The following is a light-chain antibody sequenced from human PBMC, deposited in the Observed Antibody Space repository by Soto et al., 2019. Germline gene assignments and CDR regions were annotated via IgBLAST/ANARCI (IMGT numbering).Light chain of an antibody. CDR1: SGHTSYI. CDR2: LDISGSY. J-gene: IGLJ2*01. CDR3: APWDSNILV. Sequence: QSVLTQSSSASASLGSSVKLTCTLSSGHTSYIIAWHQQQPGKAPRYLMKLDISGSYNKGSGVPDRFSGYSARADRHLTTSNLPFDDEADYYGAPWDSNILVFGGGPKLPVL. V-gene: IGLV4-60*02.